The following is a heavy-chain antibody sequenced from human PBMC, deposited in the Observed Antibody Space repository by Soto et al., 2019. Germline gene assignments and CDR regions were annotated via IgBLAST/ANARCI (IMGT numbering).Heavy chain of an antibody. CDR1: GGSISSGGYY. V-gene: IGHV4-31*03. CDR3: ARDYRPDYYYYGMDV. CDR2: IYYSGST. Sequence: LSLTCTVSGGSISSGGYYWSWIRQHPGKGLEWIGYIYYSGSTYYNPSLKSRVTISVDTSKNQFSLKLSSVTAADTAVYYCARDYRPDYYYYGMDVWGQGTTVTVSS. D-gene: IGHD4-4*01. J-gene: IGHJ6*02.